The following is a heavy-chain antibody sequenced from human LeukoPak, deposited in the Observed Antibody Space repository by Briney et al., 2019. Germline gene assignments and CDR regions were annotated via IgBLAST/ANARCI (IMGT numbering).Heavy chain of an antibody. CDR2: IYSNGSA. CDR3: GRGNKWISTSLSYYYMDV. V-gene: IGHV4-59*01. D-gene: IGHD5-12*01. Sequence: SETLSLTCTVSDNSLIIYYWTWIRQPPGKGLVWIGNIYSNGSANYNPSLKNRVTISIDTPKRQFSLKLSSLTAADTAVYYCGRGNKWISTSLSYYYMDVWGKGATVTVSS. J-gene: IGHJ6*03. CDR1: DNSLIIYY.